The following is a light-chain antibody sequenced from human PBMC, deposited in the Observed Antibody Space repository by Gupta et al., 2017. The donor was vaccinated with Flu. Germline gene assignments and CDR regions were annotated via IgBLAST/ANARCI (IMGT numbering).Light chain of an antibody. CDR1: QSILYPSDNKNY. CDR2: WAS. CDR3: QQYYGSPLT. Sequence: DIVMTQSPDSLAVSLGERATINCKSSQSILYPSDNKNYLSWYQQKSGQPPKLLISWASTRESGVPDRFSGSGSGTDFTLTISSLQAADVAVYYCQQYYGSPLTFGGGTKVEIK. V-gene: IGKV4-1*01. J-gene: IGKJ4*01.